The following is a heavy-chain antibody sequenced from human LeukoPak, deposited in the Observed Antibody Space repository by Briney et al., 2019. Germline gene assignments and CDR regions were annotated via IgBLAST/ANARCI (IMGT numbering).Heavy chain of an antibody. CDR1: GFIFDNYY. CDR2: ISSSAATM. D-gene: IGHD3-10*01. CDR3: ARGGYFGEFIDF. Sequence: GGSLRLSCAASGFIFDNYYMTWIRQAPGKGLEWVSYISSSAATMYNADSVKGRFTISRDNTNNSLYLQLNSLRADDTAVYYCARGGYFGEFIDFWGPGTLVTVSA. V-gene: IGHV3-11*01. J-gene: IGHJ4*02.